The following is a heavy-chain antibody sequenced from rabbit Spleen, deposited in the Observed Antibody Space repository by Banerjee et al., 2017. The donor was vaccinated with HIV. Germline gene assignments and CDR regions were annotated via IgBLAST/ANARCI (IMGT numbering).Heavy chain of an antibody. V-gene: IGHV1S40*01. J-gene: IGHJ4*01. CDR1: GFTLSSGYW. D-gene: IGHD4-2*01. CDR2: IDGTIGAA. CDR3: GRNGGSAVYNL. Sequence: QSLEESGGDLVKPGASLTLTCKASGFTLSSGYWICWVRQAPGKGLEWIGCIDGTIGAAYGSWASGRFTISKTSSTTVTLQMTSLTVADTATYFCGRNGGSAVYNLWGQGTLVTVS.